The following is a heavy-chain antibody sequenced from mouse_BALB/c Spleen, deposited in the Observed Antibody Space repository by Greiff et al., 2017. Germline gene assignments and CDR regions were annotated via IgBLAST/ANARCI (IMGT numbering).Heavy chain of an antibody. Sequence: EVKLVESGGGLVQPGGSLKLSCAASGFTFSSYGMSWVRQTPDKRLELVATINSNGGSTYYPDSVKGRFTISRDNAKNTLYLQMSSLKSEDTAMYYCARSDYSGSSSYYAMDYWGQGTSVTVSS. CDR3: ARSDYSGSSSYYAMDY. D-gene: IGHD1-1*01. V-gene: IGHV5-6-3*01. CDR2: INSNGGST. J-gene: IGHJ4*01. CDR1: GFTFSSYG.